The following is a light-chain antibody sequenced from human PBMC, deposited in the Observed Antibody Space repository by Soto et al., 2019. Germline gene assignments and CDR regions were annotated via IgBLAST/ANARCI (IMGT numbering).Light chain of an antibody. CDR1: QTVTN. CDR3: QQYSSWLRS. Sequence: EVVLTQSPATLSLSPGEGASLSCRASQTVTNLAWYQHKPGQAPRLLIYHASTRATGIPARFSGSGSGTDSTLSISRLEPEDFAVYYCQQYSSWLRSFGGGTKVEIK. V-gene: IGKV3-11*01. CDR2: HAS. J-gene: IGKJ4*01.